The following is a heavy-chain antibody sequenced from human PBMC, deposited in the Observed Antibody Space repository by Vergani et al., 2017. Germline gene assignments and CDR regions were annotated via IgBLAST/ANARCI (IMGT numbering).Heavy chain of an antibody. V-gene: IGHV1-69*01. Sequence: QVQLVQSGAEVKKPGASVKVSCKASGGTFSSYAISWVRQAPGQGLEWMGGIIPIFGTANYAQKFQGRVTITADESPSTAYMELSSLRSEDTAVYYCARLILGDGDYRGYNDYWGQGTLVTVSS. CDR1: GGTFSSYA. D-gene: IGHD4-17*01. CDR3: ARLILGDGDYRGYNDY. CDR2: IIPIFGTA. J-gene: IGHJ4*02.